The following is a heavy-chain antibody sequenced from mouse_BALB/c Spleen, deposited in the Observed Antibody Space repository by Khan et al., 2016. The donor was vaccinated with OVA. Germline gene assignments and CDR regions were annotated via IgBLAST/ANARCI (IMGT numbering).Heavy chain of an antibody. V-gene: IGHV1-26*01. CDR1: GYSFTGYY. CDR2: VNPNNGGT. CDR3: AIYHGYFDV. J-gene: IGHJ1*01. Sequence: VQLKESGPDLVKPGASMKISCKASGYSFTGYYIHWVKQSHGKSLEWIGRVNPNNGGTSYNQKFKGKAILTVDKSSNTAYMELRRLTSEDSAVYSCAIYHGYFDVWGAGTTVTVSS. D-gene: IGHD1-1*01.